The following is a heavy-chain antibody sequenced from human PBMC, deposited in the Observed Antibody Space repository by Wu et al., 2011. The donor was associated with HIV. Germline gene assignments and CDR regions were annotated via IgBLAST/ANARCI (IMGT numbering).Heavy chain of an antibody. J-gene: IGHJ4*02. Sequence: QGQLEQSGAEVKKPGASVQVSCKASGYPFTKYYMHWVRQAPGQGLEWMGSVNPNSGGTSYAQKFQGRVTMTXDRSISTAYMELRGLRPDDSAMYYCARVSTRAVAGISAYGYWGQGTLV. D-gene: IGHD6-19*01. CDR3: ARVSTRAVAGISAYGY. CDR2: VNPNSGGT. V-gene: IGHV1-2*02. CDR1: GYPFTKYY.